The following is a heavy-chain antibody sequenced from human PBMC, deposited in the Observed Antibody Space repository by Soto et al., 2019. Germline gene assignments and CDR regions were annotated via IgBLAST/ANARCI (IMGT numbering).Heavy chain of an antibody. V-gene: IGHV3-9*01. D-gene: IGHD4-17*01. CDR2: ISWHSGSI. Sequence: EVQLVESGGGLVQPGRSLRLSCAASGFTFDDYAMHWVRQAPGKGLEWVSGISWHSGSIGYADAVKGRFTISRDNAKHSLDLQMNRPGGQDTALYYCAKASDDYGEYRDDAFDIWGQGTMVTVSS. CDR3: AKASDDYGEYRDDAFDI. CDR1: GFTFDDYA. J-gene: IGHJ3*02.